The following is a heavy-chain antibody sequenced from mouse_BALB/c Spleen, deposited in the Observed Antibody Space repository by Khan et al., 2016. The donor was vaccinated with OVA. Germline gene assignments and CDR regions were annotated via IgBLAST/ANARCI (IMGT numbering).Heavy chain of an antibody. J-gene: IGHJ2*01. CDR1: GLNINDTS. CDR3: ARMARK. Sequence: LQLQLSGAELVKSGATVKLSCTASGLNINDTSMHWLKQWPEQGLEWIGRIDPPHGYTKYDPKFQGKAPITADTSSNPAYLHLSCLTSEHTADYYLARMARKWGRGTTLTVAS. V-gene: IGHV14-3*02. CDR2: IDPPHGYT.